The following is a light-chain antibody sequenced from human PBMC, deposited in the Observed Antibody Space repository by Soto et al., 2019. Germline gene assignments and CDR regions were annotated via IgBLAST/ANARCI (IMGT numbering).Light chain of an antibody. Sequence: QSVLTQPPSASGTPGQGVTISCSGSNSNIGSNAVSWYQQLPGTAPKPLIYSSNQRPSGVPDRFSGSKSGTSASLAISGLRSEDEAEYYCAAWDDSLNGPVFGGGTKVTVL. CDR3: AAWDDSLNGPV. CDR2: SSN. J-gene: IGLJ3*02. CDR1: NSNIGSNA. V-gene: IGLV1-44*01.